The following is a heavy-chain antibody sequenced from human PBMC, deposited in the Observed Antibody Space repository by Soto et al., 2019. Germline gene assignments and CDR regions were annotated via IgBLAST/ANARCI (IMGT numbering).Heavy chain of an antibody. CDR2: IRDVGDT. D-gene: IGHD2-2*03. J-gene: IGHJ4*02. V-gene: IGHV3-23*01. CDR3: ATDININGYVTPHDY. CDR1: GFTFSAFA. Sequence: EVQLLESGGGLVQPGGSLRLSCAASGFTFSAFAMTWVRQAPGKGLEWVSGIRDVGDTYYADSVKGRFTISRDNSKNSVYLQMNSLRAEDTAVYYCATDININGYVTPHDYWGQGTLVTVAS.